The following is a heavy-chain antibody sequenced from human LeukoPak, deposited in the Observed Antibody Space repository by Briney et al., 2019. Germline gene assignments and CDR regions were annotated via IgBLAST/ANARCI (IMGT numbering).Heavy chain of an antibody. V-gene: IGHV3-21*01. CDR2: ISTTSGNI. Sequence: PGGSLRLSCAASGFTFSSYSMNWVRQAPGKGLEWVAAISTTSGNIYYADSVKGRFTISRDNAKNSLYLQMNSLRVEDTAVYYCARDRSGSSSVDDAFDIWGQGIMITVSS. CDR1: GFTFSSYS. J-gene: IGHJ3*02. D-gene: IGHD1-26*01. CDR3: ARDRSGSSSVDDAFDI.